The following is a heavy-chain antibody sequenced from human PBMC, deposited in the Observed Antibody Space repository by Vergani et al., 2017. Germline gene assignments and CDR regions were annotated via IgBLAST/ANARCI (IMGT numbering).Heavy chain of an antibody. J-gene: IGHJ4*02. CDR2: LDPSDSYT. CDR1: GYSFTSYW. D-gene: IGHD6-13*01. Sequence: EVQLVQSGAEVKKPGESLRISCKGSGYSFTSYWLSWVRQMPGKGLEWMGRLDPSDSYTNYSPSFQGHVTISADKSIITAYRQWSSLKASDTAMYYCAGHSSSWPQPFDYWGQGTLVTVSS. CDR3: AGHSSSWPQPFDY. V-gene: IGHV5-10-1*03.